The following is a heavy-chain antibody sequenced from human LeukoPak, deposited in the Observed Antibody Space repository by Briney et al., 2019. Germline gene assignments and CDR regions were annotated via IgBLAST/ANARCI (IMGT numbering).Heavy chain of an antibody. Sequence: GGSLRLSCTASGCTFSTYWINWVRQSPGKGLVWVALINGDGSTTTHADSVKGRFTISRDNAKNTAYLQMNSLRDEDTAVYFCARDYAGSPDYWGQGTLVTVSA. D-gene: IGHD3-10*01. CDR2: INGDGSTT. CDR1: GCTFSTYW. J-gene: IGHJ4*02. CDR3: ARDYAGSPDY. V-gene: IGHV3-74*03.